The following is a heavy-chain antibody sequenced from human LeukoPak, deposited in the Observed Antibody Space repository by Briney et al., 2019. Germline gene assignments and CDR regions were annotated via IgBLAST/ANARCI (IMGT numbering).Heavy chain of an antibody. CDR3: ARDPAPQGWFDS. J-gene: IGHJ5*01. CDR2: ISSEGSST. V-gene: IGHV3-74*01. CDR1: GFTLSMYW. Sequence: GGSLRLSCAASGFTLSMYWLHWVRQAPGKGLVWVSRISSEGSSTTYADSVKGRFTISRDNAKNILYLQMNSLRAEDTAVYHCARDPAPQGWFDSWGQGTLVTVSS.